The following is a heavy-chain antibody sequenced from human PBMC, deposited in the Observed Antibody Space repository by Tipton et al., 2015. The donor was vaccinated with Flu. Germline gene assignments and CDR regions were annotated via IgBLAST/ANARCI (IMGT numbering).Heavy chain of an antibody. J-gene: IGHJ4*02. Sequence: TLSLTCTVSGGSISSYYWSWIRQPPGKGLEWIGYIYYSGSTNYNPSLKSRVTISVDTSKNQFSLKLSSVTAADTAVYYCKRDHTVGAVRGYFDYWGQGSMVKVSS. CDR2: IYYSGST. D-gene: IGHD1-26*01. CDR1: GGSISSYY. V-gene: IGHV4-59*01. CDR3: KRDHTVGAVRGYFDY.